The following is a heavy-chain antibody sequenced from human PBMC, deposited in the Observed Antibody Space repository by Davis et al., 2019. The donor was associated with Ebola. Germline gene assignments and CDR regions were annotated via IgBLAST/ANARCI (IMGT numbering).Heavy chain of an antibody. CDR3: SLGSAQPF. D-gene: IGHD6-19*01. J-gene: IGHJ4*02. V-gene: IGHV4-39*01. CDR1: GASISSSSHY. CDR2: IYYSGAT. Sequence: SETLSLTCTVSGASISSSSHYRGWLRQPPGKGLEWIGSIYYSGATNYNPSLKNRVTMSVDTSKNQFSLRLTSVNAADTAIYYCSLGSAQPFWGQGTLVTVSS.